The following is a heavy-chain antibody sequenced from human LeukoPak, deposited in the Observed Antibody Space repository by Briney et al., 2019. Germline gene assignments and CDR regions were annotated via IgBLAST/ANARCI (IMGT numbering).Heavy chain of an antibody. Sequence: SQTLSLTCTVSGGSISSGDYYWSWIRQPPGKGLEWIGYIYYSGSTYYNPSLKSRVTISVDTSKNQFSLKLSSVTAADTAVYYCARDTYYYDSSGYPLYYFDYWGQGTLVTVSS. J-gene: IGHJ4*02. CDR2: IYYSGST. D-gene: IGHD3-22*01. V-gene: IGHV4-30-4*01. CDR1: GGSISSGDYY. CDR3: ARDTYYYDSSGYPLYYFDY.